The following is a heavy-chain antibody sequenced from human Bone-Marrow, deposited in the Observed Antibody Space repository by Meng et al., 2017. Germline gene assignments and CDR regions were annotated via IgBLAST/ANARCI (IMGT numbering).Heavy chain of an antibody. Sequence: ASVKVSCKPSGYNFPDYWLHWVRRAPGQGLEWMGRIDPKSGDTHYAQRFQGRVTMTGDTSISTAYMELSSLRSEDTAVYYCARGKVSSWSPFFDYWGQGTLVTVSS. CDR1: GYNFPDYW. CDR3: ARGKVSSWSPFFDY. CDR2: IDPKSGDT. D-gene: IGHD6-13*01. J-gene: IGHJ4*02. V-gene: IGHV1-2*06.